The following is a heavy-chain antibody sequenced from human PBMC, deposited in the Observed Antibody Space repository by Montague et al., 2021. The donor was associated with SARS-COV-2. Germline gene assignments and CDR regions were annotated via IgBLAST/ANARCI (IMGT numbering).Heavy chain of an antibody. CDR1: GFSLSTSGVG. V-gene: IGHV2-5*02. CDR3: AHSRITMVRGVINYYGMDV. J-gene: IGHJ6*02. CDR2: IYWDXDK. Sequence: PALVKPTQTLTLTCTFSGFSLSTSGVGVGWIRQPPGKALEWLALIYWDXDKRYSPSLKSRLTITKDTSKNQVVLTMTNMDPVDTATYYCAHSRITMVRGVINYYGMDVWGQGTTVTVSS. D-gene: IGHD3-10*01.